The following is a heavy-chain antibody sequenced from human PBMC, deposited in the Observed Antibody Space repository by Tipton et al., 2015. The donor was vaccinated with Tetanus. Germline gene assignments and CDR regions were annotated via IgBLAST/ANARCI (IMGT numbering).Heavy chain of an antibody. V-gene: IGHV3-11*01. CDR2: ISSASGSI. D-gene: IGHD3-16*01. J-gene: IGHJ2*01. Sequence: SLRLSCAASGFRFRDYYMTWVRQAPGKGLEYISYISSASGSIYYADSVKGRFTVSRDNVKNSLDLQMDALRVEDTALYYCARVILGAPNYFSWYFDLWGRGSLVTVPS. CDR1: GFRFRDYY. CDR3: ARVILGAPNYFSWYFDL.